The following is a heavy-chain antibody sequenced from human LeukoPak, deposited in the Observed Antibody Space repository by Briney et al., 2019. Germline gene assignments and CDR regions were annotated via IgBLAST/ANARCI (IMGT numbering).Heavy chain of an antibody. D-gene: IGHD3-10*01. CDR2: IIPIFGTA. Sequence: GASVKVSCKASGGTFSSYAISWLRQAPAQGLEWMGGIIPIFGTANYAQKLQGRVTMTTDTSTSTAYMELRSLRSDDTAVYYCARDSRYYYGSGSYGGFDYWGQGTLVTVSS. J-gene: IGHJ4*02. CDR1: GGTFSSYA. V-gene: IGHV1-69*05. CDR3: ARDSRYYYGSGSYGGFDY.